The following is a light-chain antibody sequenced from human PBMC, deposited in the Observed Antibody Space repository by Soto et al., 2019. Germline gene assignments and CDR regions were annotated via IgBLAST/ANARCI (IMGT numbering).Light chain of an antibody. J-gene: IGLJ1*01. V-gene: IGLV2-11*01. CDR2: DVS. CDR3: CSFAGRYTPYL. Sequence: QSVLTQPRSVSGSPGQSVTISCTGFSSDVGGYNYVSWYQQHPGKAPKLILYDVSKRPSGVPDRFSGSKSGNTASLTISGLQAEVEADYSCCSFAGRYTPYLFGIGT. CDR1: SSDVGGYNY.